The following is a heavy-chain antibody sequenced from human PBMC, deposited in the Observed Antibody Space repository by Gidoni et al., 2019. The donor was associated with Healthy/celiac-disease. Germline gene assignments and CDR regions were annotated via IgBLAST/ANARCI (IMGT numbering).Heavy chain of an antibody. CDR1: GYTFTSYD. Sequence: QVQLVQSGAEVKKPGASVEVSCKASGYTFTSYDINWVRQATGQGLEWMGWMNPNSGNTGYAQKFQGRVTMTRNTSISTAYMELSSLRSEDTAVYYCARVFTMVRGVIYYFDYWGQGTLVTVSS. V-gene: IGHV1-8*01. CDR3: ARVFTMVRGVIYYFDY. D-gene: IGHD3-10*01. CDR2: MNPNSGNT. J-gene: IGHJ4*02.